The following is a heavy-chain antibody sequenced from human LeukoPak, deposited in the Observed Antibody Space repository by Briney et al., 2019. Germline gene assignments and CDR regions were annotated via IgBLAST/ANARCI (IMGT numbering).Heavy chain of an antibody. CDR3: AKEGHGSSLDY. D-gene: IGHD6-13*01. V-gene: IGHV3-30*18. CDR1: GFTFSSYG. CDR2: ISYDGSNK. J-gene: IGHJ4*02. Sequence: PGGSLRLSCAASGFTFSSYGMHWVRQAPGEGLEWVAVISYDGSNKYYADSVKGRFTISRDNSKNTLYLQMNSLRAEDTAVYYCAKEGHGSSLDYWGQGTLVTVSS.